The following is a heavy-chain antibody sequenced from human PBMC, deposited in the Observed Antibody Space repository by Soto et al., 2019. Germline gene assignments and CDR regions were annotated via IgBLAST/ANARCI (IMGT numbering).Heavy chain of an antibody. J-gene: IGHJ6*02. D-gene: IGHD1-20*01. V-gene: IGHV4-30-4*01. CDR1: GGSISSGDYY. CDR2: IYYSGST. Sequence: SETLSLTCTVSGGSISSGDYYWSWIRQPPGKGLEWIGYIYYSGSTYYNPSLKSRVTISVDTSKNQFSLKLSSVTAADTAVYYCARDRITGTYYYYYGMDVWGQGTTATVSS. CDR3: ARDRITGTYYYYYGMDV.